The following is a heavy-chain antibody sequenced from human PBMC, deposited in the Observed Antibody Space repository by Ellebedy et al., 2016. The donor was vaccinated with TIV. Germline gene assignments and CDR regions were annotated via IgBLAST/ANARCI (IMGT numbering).Heavy chain of an antibody. CDR2: IYQDGSDE. Sequence: GGSLRLSCAASGFSFRSYWMSWVRQAPGKGLEWVANIYQDGSDEYYVDSVKGRFTISGDSDNKALFLQMNSLRVEDTAVYYCARRGSYGDYAVQINSWFDRWGRGTLVTVSS. D-gene: IGHD4-17*01. V-gene: IGHV3-7*01. CDR3: ARRGSYGDYAVQINSWFDR. J-gene: IGHJ5*02. CDR1: GFSFRSYW.